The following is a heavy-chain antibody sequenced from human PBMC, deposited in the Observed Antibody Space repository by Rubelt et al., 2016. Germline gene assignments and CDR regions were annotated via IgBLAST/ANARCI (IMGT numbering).Heavy chain of an antibody. J-gene: IGHJ4*02. CDR2: IYYSGST. Sequence: GYIYYSGSTYYNPSLKSRVTISVDTSKNQFSLKLSSVTAADTAVYYCASYYDSSGYHFDYWGQGTLVTVSS. CDR3: ASYYDSSGYHFDY. D-gene: IGHD3-22*01. V-gene: IGHV4-31*02.